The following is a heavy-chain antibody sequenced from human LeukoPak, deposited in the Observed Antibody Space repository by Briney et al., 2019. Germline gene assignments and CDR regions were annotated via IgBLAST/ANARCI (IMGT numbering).Heavy chain of an antibody. CDR3: AKLPSLTIFFDFYFDY. V-gene: IGHV3-64*04. CDR1: GFTFSNHP. CDR2: ISPSGDRT. J-gene: IGHJ4*02. Sequence: GGSLRLSCAASGFTFSNHPMHWVRQASGKRLEYVSAISPSGDRTWYADSVKGRFTISRDNSKNTLYLQMNNLRAEDTALYYCAKLPSLTIFFDFYFDYWGQGTLVTVSS. D-gene: IGHD3-3*01.